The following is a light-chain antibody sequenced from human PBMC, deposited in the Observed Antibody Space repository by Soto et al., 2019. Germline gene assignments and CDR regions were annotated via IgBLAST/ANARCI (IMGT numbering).Light chain of an antibody. CDR2: DAS. V-gene: IGKV1-13*02. CDR1: QCIASG. CDR3: QQVNSYPFT. J-gene: IGKJ2*01. Sequence: AIQLTQSPSSLAASTGDRVTITCRASQCIASGLAWYQQKPGKAPKLLIQDASSLESGVPSRFSGSGSVTDFTLTISSLQPEDFATYHCQQVNSYPFTFGGGTKLEI.